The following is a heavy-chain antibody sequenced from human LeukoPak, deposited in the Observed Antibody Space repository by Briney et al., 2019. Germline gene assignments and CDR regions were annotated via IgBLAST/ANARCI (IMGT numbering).Heavy chain of an antibody. CDR1: GYTFTGYY. CDR2: INPNSGGT. J-gene: IGHJ5*02. V-gene: IGHV1-2*02. CDR3: AREPIAGNWFDP. Sequence: ASVKVSCKASGYTFTGYYMHWVRQAPGQGLEWMGWINPNSGGTNYAQKFQGRVTMTRDTSISTAYMELSRLRSDDTAVYYRAREPIAGNWFDPWGQGTLVTVSS. D-gene: IGHD6-13*01.